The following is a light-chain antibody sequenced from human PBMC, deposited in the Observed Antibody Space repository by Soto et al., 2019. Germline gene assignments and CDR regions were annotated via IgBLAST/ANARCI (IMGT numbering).Light chain of an antibody. Sequence: ILLTQSPSYIATSVCDSVTRTCRASQGIDTSLAWYQQKPGKAPKLLIYAASNFQSGVPSRFSGSGSGTHFTLTISSLQPEDFATYYCQQLHGYPITFGQGTRLEI. CDR3: QQLHGYPIT. J-gene: IGKJ5*01. CDR2: AAS. V-gene: IGKV1-9*01. CDR1: QGIDTS.